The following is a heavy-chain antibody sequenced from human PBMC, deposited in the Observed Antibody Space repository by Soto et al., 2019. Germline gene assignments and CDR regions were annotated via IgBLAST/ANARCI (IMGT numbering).Heavy chain of an antibody. V-gene: IGHV3-21*01. J-gene: IGHJ4*02. D-gene: IGHD6-13*01. CDR1: GFTFSSYS. CDR3: ARETGYSSSWYAPPGY. Sequence: EVQLVESGGGLVKPGGSLRLSCAASGFTFSSYSMNWVRQAPGKGLEWVSSISSSSSDIYYADSVKGRFTISRDNAKNSLYLQMNSLRAEDTAVYYCARETGYSSSWYAPPGYWGQGTLVTVSS. CDR2: ISSSSSDI.